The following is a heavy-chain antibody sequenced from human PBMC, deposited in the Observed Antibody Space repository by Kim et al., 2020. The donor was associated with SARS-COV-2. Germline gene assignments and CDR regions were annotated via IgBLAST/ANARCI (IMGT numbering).Heavy chain of an antibody. CDR2: INPYSGDT. V-gene: IGHV1-2*02. CDR3: ARSAHFWSVPYLDF. Sequence: ASVKVSCKASGYTFTDYYIHWVRQAPGQGLEWMGWINPYSGDTTYAQKFQGMVTMTRDTSISTTYVELSSLRSDDTAVYYCARSAHFWSVPYLDFWGQGT. CDR1: GYTFTDYY. J-gene: IGHJ4*02. D-gene: IGHD3-3*01.